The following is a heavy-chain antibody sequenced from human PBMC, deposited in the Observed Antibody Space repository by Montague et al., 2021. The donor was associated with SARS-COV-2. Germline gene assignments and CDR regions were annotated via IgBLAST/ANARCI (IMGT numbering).Heavy chain of an antibody. J-gene: IGHJ4*02. CDR2: INHSGST. Sequence: SETLSLTCAVYGGSFSGYYWTWIRQSPGKGLEWIAEINHSGSTNYNFDPSLRSRVTISVDTSKSQFSLTVTSVTAADTGVYYCARWDPQTLTLIGLRGKSASEYWSQGTLVTVSS. CDR1: GGSFSGYY. CDR3: ARWDPQTLTLIGLRGKSASEY. V-gene: IGHV4-34*01. D-gene: IGHD4-23*01.